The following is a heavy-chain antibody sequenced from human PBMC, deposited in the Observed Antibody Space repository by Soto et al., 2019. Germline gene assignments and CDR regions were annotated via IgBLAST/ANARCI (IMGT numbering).Heavy chain of an antibody. J-gene: IGHJ4*02. Sequence: SETLSLTCAVYGGSFSGYYWSWIRQPPGKGLEWIGEINHSGSTNCNPSLKSRVTISVDTSKNQFSLKLSSVTAADTAVYYCARGSKRGLVRVSTYYYLDYWGQGPLVTVSS. V-gene: IGHV4-34*01. D-gene: IGHD3-10*01. CDR1: GGSFSGYY. CDR3: ARGSKRGLVRVSTYYYLDY. CDR2: INHSGST.